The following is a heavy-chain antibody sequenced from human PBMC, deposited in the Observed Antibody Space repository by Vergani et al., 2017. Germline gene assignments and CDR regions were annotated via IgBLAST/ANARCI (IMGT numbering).Heavy chain of an antibody. J-gene: IGHJ6*02. V-gene: IGHV5-10-1*01. CDR2: IDPSDSYT. CDR3: ARQVAVAGKWWGPYYYYGMDV. CDR1: GYSFTSYW. Sequence: EVQLVQSGAEVKKPGASLRISCKCSGYSFTSYWISWVRQLPGKGLEWMGRIDPSDSYTNYSPSFQGHVTISADKSISTAYLQWSSLKASDTAIYYCARQVAVAGKWWGPYYYYGMDVWGQGTTVTVSS. D-gene: IGHD6-19*01.